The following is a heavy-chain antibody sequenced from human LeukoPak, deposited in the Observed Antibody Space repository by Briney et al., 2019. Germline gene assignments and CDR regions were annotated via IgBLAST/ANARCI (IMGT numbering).Heavy chain of an antibody. Sequence: SETLSLTCTVSGGSVSSAGDYWSWIRQHPGKALEWIGYIYYRGSIYFNPSLKSRVTISVDTSANQLSLKLGSVTAADTAVYYCARATGYCGSSSCYSLDYWGQGTLVTVSS. CDR1: GGSVSSAGDY. D-gene: IGHD2-2*01. CDR2: IYYRGSI. J-gene: IGHJ4*02. CDR3: ARATGYCGSSSCYSLDY. V-gene: IGHV4-31*03.